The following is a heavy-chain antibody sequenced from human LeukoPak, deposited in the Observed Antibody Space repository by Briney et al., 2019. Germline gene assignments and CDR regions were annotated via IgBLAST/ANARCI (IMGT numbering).Heavy chain of an antibody. CDR2: ISTSGRYI. V-gene: IGHV3-21*01. CDR1: GLTFSGYT. CDR3: ARRIDGYNTNYFDY. J-gene: IGHJ4*02. D-gene: IGHD5-24*01. Sequence: PGGSLRLSCAASGLTFSGYTMNWVRQAPGKGLQWVSSISTSGRYIYYADSLKGRFTISRDNGKNSLYPQMNSLSAEDTALYYCARRIDGYNTNYFDYWGQGTLVTVSS.